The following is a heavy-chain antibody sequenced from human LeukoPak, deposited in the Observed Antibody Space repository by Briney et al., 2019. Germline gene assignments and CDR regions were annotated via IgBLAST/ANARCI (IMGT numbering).Heavy chain of an antibody. CDR2: ISGSGGST. V-gene: IGHV3-23*01. J-gene: IGHJ4*02. D-gene: IGHD2-21*02. CDR3: VRTTAVITSVDY. Sequence: QTGGSLRLSCAASGFTFSSYAMSWVRQAPGKGLEWVSAISGSGGSTYYADSVKGRFTISRDNSKNTLYLQMNSLRAEDTAVYYCVRTTAVITSVDYWGQGTLVTVSS. CDR1: GFTFSSYA.